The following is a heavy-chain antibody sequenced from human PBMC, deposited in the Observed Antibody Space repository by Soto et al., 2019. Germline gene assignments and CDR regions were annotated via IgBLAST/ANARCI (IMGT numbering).Heavy chain of an antibody. J-gene: IGHJ3*02. D-gene: IGHD3-10*01. CDR3: ARGINYYDSGDDAFDI. V-gene: IGHV1-8*01. CDR2: MNPNSGNT. Sequence: QVQLVQSGAEVKKPGASVKVSCKASGYTFTSYDINWVRQATGHGLEWMGWMNPNSGNTGYAQKCQGRVTMTGNTSMSTAYMELSSLRSEDTAVYHCARGINYYDSGDDAFDIWGQGTMVTVSS. CDR1: GYTFTSYD.